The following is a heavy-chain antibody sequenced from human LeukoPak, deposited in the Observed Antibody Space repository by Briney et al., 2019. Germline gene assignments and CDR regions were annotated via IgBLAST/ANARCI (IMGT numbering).Heavy chain of an antibody. CDR1: GGSISSTNW. D-gene: IGHD6-19*01. V-gene: IGHV4-4*02. CDR3: ARDSHFYSSGWYGWFDP. CDR2: VHLSGRT. J-gene: IGHJ5*02. Sequence: PSETLSLTCGVSGGSISSTNWWTWVRQPPGEGLEWIGEVHLSGRTNYNPSLESRVTMSVDMSENHISLRLTSVTAADTAVYYCARDSHFYSSGWYGWFDPWGQGTLVTVSS.